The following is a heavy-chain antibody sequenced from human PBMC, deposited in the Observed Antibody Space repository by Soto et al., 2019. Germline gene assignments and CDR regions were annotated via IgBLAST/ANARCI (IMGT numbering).Heavy chain of an antibody. CDR2: INHSGTV. V-gene: IGHV4-34*01. J-gene: IGHJ4*02. CDR3: GRAGAAIVRGSIGGFDS. D-gene: IGHD3-10*01. CDR1: GGAFNGYY. Sequence: QVHLQQWGAGLLKPSETLSLTCAVNGGAFNGYYWTWIRQSRGKGLQWIGEINHSGTVDYNPSLKSRVTFSIESSKKQFSLTLTSVTAADTPVYYCGRAGAAIVRGSIGGFDSWGQGTRVTVSS.